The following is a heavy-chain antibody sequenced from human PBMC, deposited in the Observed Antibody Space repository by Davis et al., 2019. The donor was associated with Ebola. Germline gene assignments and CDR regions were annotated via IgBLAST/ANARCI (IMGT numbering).Heavy chain of an antibody. CDR2: ISSSSSYT. V-gene: IGHV3-11*05. CDR1: GGSIISSSSY. D-gene: IGHD6-6*01. CDR3: AKGVEYSSSPRYYYGMDV. J-gene: IGHJ6*02. Sequence: PSETLSLTCTVSGGSIISSSSYWGWIRQAPGKGLEWVSYISSSSSYTNYADSVKGRFTISRDNSKNSLYLQMNSLRAEDTALYYCAKGVEYSSSPRYYYGMDVWGQGTTVTVSS.